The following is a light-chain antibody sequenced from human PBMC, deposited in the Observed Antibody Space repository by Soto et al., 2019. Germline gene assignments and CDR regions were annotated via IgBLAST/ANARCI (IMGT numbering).Light chain of an antibody. CDR2: GAS. V-gene: IGKV3-15*01. CDR1: ASVSSSY. J-gene: IGKJ1*01. Sequence: EIVVARAPGTPCLSLGARAPLLYKASASVSSSYLAWYQQKPGQAPRLLIYGASTRATGIPARFSGSGSGTEFTLTISSLLSEDFAVYYCQQYNNWPWTFGQGTKVDIK. CDR3: QQYNNWPWT.